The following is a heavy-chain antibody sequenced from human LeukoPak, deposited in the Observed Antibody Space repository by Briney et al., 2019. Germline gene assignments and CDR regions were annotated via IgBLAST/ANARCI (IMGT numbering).Heavy chain of an antibody. D-gene: IGHD1/OR15-1a*01. CDR2: IYLYGTT. J-gene: IGHJ6*02. CDR1: IGSISSSKW. V-gene: IGHV4-4*02. CDR3: ARQKWEQQGRDYYFNGLDV. Sequence: PSETLSLTCSVSIGSISSSKWWSWVRPSPVKGLGWIGEIYLYGTTNYNPSFTSRVTMLVDRSRNQFSLKLTSVTAADTAVYYCARQKWEQQGRDYYFNGLDVWGPGTTVIVSS.